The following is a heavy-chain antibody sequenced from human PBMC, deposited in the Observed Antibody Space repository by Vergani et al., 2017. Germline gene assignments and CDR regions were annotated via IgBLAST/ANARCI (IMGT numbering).Heavy chain of an antibody. V-gene: IGHV1-69*13. Sequence: QGQLAQSGAEVKKPGSSVTVSCKASGGTFSSNSISWVRQAPGQGLELMGRIIPIFGTTSYAKNFQGGVTLLADESTSTAYMELSSLRSEDTGVYYCARSSGYYSYFFDFWGQGTLVTVSS. CDR1: GGTFSSNS. CDR2: IIPIFGTT. D-gene: IGHD3-22*01. CDR3: ARSSGYYSYFFDF. J-gene: IGHJ4*02.